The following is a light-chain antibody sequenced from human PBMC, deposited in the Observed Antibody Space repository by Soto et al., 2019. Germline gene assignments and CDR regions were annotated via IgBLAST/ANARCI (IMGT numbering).Light chain of an antibody. Sequence: QSVLTQPASVAGSPGQSITISCTGTSSDIGGYKHVSWYQQHPGKAPKLMIYEVSNRPSGVSNRFYGSKSGNTASLTISGLQAEDEADYYCSSYTTSSTQVFGTGTKVTVL. CDR1: SSDIGGYKH. V-gene: IGLV2-14*01. CDR2: EVS. J-gene: IGLJ1*01. CDR3: SSYTTSSTQV.